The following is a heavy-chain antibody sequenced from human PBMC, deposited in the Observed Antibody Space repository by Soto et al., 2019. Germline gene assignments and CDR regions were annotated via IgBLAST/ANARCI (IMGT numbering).Heavy chain of an antibody. D-gene: IGHD2-15*01. CDR2: IYHSGST. Sequence: PSETLSLTCAVSGGSISSSNWWSWVRQPPGKGLEWIGEIYHSGSTNYNPSLKSRVTISVDKSKNQFSLKLSSVTAADTAVYYCARDHCSGGSCYYYYGMDVWGQGTTGTVAS. CDR1: GGSISSSNW. V-gene: IGHV4-4*02. J-gene: IGHJ6*02. CDR3: ARDHCSGGSCYYYYGMDV.